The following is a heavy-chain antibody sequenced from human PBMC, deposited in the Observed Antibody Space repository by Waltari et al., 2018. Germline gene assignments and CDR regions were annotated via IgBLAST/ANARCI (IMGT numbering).Heavy chain of an antibody. D-gene: IGHD6-13*01. CDR3: ARDVGPGIAAAADY. V-gene: IGHV4-39*07. J-gene: IGHJ4*02. Sequence: QLQLQESGPGLVKPSETLSLTCTVSGGSISSSSYYWGWIRQPPGKGLEWIGSIYYSGRTYYNPSLKSRVTISVDTSKNQCSLKLSSVTAADTAVYYCARDVGPGIAAAADYWGQGTLVTVSS. CDR2: IYYSGRT. CDR1: GGSISSSSYY.